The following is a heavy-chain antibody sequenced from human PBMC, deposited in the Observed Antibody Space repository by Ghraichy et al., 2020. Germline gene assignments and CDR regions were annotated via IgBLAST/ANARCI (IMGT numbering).Heavy chain of an antibody. Sequence: WVSCMNSDGSATRYADSVKGRFTISRDNDKNTLFLHMTSLRAEDTAVYYCARGGSRYYFYHHPLDVWGQGTTVIVSS. CDR3: ARGGSRYYFYHHPLDV. CDR2: MNSDGSAT. V-gene: IGHV3-74*01. D-gene: IGHD3-10*01. J-gene: IGHJ6*02.